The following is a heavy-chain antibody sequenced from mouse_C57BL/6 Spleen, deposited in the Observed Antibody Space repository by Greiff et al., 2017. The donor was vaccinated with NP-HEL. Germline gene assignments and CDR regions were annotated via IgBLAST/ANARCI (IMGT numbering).Heavy chain of an antibody. CDR1: GFNIKDYY. V-gene: IGHV14-2*01. CDR2: IDPEDGAT. Sequence: VQLQQSGAELVKPGASVKLSCTASGFNIKDYYMHWVKQRPEQGLEWIGMIDPEDGATKYVPQFPGKATITADTSSNTAYLQLSSLTSEDTAVYYCARGGDSSGYEADWGQGTLVTVSA. J-gene: IGHJ3*01. D-gene: IGHD3-2*02. CDR3: ARGGDSSGYEAD.